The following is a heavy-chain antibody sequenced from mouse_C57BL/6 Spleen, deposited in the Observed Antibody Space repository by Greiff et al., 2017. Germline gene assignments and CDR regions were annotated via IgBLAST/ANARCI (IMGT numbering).Heavy chain of an antibody. CDR1: GFSLTSYG. J-gene: IGHJ4*01. V-gene: IGHV2-6-1*01. D-gene: IGHD1-1*01. Sequence: VQRVESGPGLVAPSQSLSITCTVSGFSLTSYGVHWVRQPPGKGLEWLVVIWSDGSTTYNSALKSRLSISKDNSKSQVFLKMNSLQTDDTAMYYCARQPYYCSTYYYAMDYWGQGTSVTVSS. CDR3: ARQPYYCSTYYYAMDY. CDR2: IWSDGST.